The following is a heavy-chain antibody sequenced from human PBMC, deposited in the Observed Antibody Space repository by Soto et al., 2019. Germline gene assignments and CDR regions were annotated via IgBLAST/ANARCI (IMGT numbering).Heavy chain of an antibody. Sequence: GGSLRLSCAASGFTFSSYWMSWVRQAPGKGLEWVANIKQDGSEKYYVDSVKGRFTISRDNAKNSLYLQMNSLRAEDTAVYYCASFLYRGDYYDSSGYYHYFDYWGQGTLVTVSS. CDR3: ASFLYRGDYYDSSGYYHYFDY. CDR1: GFTFSSYW. J-gene: IGHJ4*02. V-gene: IGHV3-7*05. CDR2: IKQDGSEK. D-gene: IGHD3-22*01.